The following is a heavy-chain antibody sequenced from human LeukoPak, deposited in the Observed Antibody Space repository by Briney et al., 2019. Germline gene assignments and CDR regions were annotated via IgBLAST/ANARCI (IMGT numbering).Heavy chain of an antibody. J-gene: IGHJ4*02. CDR3: ARGGLAGATPDY. V-gene: IGHV3-74*01. CDR2: VNNDGTVT. CDR1: GFTFNNYW. D-gene: IGHD1-26*01. Sequence: GGSLRLSCAASGFTFNNYWIHWVRQAPGKGLVWVSFVNNDGTVTDYAGSVKGRFTMSRYNAKNMLYLQMNSLRAEDTAIYYCARGGLAGATPDYWGQGALVTVSS.